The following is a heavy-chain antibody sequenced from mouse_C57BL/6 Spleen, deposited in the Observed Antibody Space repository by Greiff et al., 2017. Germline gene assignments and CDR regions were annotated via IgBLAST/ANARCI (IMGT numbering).Heavy chain of an antibody. CDR3: ARTTTGYFDV. V-gene: IGHV5-17*01. CDR2: ISSGSSTI. Sequence: EVKLQESGGGLVKPGGSLKLSCAASGFTFSDYGMHWVRQAPEKGLEWVAYISSGSSTIYYADTVKGRFTISRDNAKNTLFLQMTSLRSEDTAMYYCARTTTGYFDVWGTGTTVTVSS. CDR1: GFTFSDYG. D-gene: IGHD1-1*01. J-gene: IGHJ1*03.